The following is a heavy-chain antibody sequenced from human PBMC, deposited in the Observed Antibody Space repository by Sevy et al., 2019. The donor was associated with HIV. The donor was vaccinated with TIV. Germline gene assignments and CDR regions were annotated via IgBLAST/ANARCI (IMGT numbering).Heavy chain of an antibody. CDR1: GFTYNKYW. D-gene: IGHD2-2*01. V-gene: IGHV3-7*03. J-gene: IGHJ6*02. Sequence: GGSLRLSCIASGFTYNKYWMSWVRQAPGKGLEWVANIKRDGSEKYYVASVKGRFTISRDNAKNSLYLQMTSLRAEDTAVYYCARDCSSATCLWGLDVWGQGTTVTVSS. CDR3: ARDCSSATCLWGLDV. CDR2: IKRDGSEK.